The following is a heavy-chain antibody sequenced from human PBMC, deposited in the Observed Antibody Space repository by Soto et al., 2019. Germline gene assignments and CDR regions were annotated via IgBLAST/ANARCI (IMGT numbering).Heavy chain of an antibody. J-gene: IGHJ4*02. CDR1: GGSISSGGYY. D-gene: IGHD2-21*02. CDR3: ARHGGNSYFDY. CDR2: IYYSGST. Sequence: QVQLQESGPGLVKPSQTLSLTCTVSGGSISSGGYYWSWIRQHPGQGLEWIGYIYYSGSTNYNPSLKSRVTMSVDTSKNQLFLHLSSVTAADTAVYYCARHGGNSYFDYWGQGTLVTVSS. V-gene: IGHV4-31*03.